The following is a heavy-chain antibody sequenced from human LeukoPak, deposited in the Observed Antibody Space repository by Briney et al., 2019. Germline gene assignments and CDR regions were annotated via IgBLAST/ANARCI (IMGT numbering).Heavy chain of an antibody. CDR1: GFTFSNYW. CDR2: INGDGSST. V-gene: IGHV3-74*01. J-gene: IGHJ6*02. Sequence: GGSLRLSCAASGFTFSNYWMHWVRQAPGKGLVWVSRINGDGSSTTYADSVKGRFTISRDNAKNTLYLQMNSLRAEDTAVYYCVRAEVYYDFWSGYYSYYGMDVWGQGTTVTVSS. CDR3: VRAEVYYDFWSGYYSYYGMDV. D-gene: IGHD3-3*01.